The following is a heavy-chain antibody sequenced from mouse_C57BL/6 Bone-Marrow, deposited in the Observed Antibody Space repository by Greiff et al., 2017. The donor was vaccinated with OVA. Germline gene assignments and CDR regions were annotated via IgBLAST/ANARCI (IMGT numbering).Heavy chain of an antibody. D-gene: IGHD2-5*01. V-gene: IGHV2-2*01. Sequence: QVQLKESGPGLVQPSQSLSITCTVSGFSLTSYGVHWVRQSPGKGLEWLGVIWSGGSTDYNAAFISRLSISKDNSKSQVFFKMNSLQADDTAIYYCALYSNYWFAYWGQGTLVTVSA. CDR2: IWSGGST. CDR3: ALYSNYWFAY. J-gene: IGHJ3*01. CDR1: GFSLTSYG.